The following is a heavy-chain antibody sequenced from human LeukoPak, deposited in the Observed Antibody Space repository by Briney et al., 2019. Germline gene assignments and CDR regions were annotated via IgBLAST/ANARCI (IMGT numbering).Heavy chain of an antibody. CDR3: ARGRDSSSWYLTPNDAFDI. V-gene: IGHV3-74*01. J-gene: IGHJ3*02. Sequence: QPGGSLRLSCAASGFTFSSYWMHWVRQAPGKGLVWVSRIKTDGSSTSYADSVKGRFTTSRDNAKNTLYLQMNSLRAEDTAVYYCARGRDSSSWYLTPNDAFDIWGQGTMVTVSS. CDR2: IKTDGSST. CDR1: GFTFSSYW. D-gene: IGHD6-13*01.